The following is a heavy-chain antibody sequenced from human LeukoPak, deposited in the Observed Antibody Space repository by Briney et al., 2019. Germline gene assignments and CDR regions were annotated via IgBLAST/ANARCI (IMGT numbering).Heavy chain of an antibody. J-gene: IGHJ4*02. CDR2: ISGSSTHT. D-gene: IGHD3-22*01. CDR1: GFTFSDYY. V-gene: IGHV3-11*06. Sequence: GGSLRLSCAASGFTFSDYYMSWIRQAPGKGLEWVSYISGSSTHTNYADSVKGRFTISRDNAKKSLYLQMNSLRAEDTAMYYCAKDGIVVSYFDYWGQGTLVTVSS. CDR3: AKDGIVVSYFDY.